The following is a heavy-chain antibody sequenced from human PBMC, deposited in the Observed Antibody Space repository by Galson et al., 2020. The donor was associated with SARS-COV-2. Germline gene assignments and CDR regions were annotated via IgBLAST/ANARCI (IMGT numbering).Heavy chain of an antibody. V-gene: IGHV3-11*01. CDR1: GFTFSDYY. CDR3: ARDAIGNWDYYYGMDV. D-gene: IGHD7-27*01. CDR2: ISSSGSTI. J-gene: IGHJ6*02. Sequence: GGSLRLSCAASGFTFSDYYMSWIRQAPGKGLEWVSYISSSGSTIYYADSVKGRFTISRDNAKNSLYLQMNSLRAEDTAVYYCARDAIGNWDYYYGMDVWGQGTTVTVSS.